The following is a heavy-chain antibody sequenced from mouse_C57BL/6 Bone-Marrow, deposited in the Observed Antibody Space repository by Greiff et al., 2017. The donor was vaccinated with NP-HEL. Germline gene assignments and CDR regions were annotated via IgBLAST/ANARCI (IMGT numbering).Heavy chain of an antibody. V-gene: IGHV6-3*01. CDR1: GFTFSNYW. CDR2: IRLKSDNYAT. Sequence: EVKVEESGGGLVQPGGSMKLSCVASGFTFSNYWMNWVRQSPEKGLEWVAQIRLKSDNYATHYAESVKGRFTIARDDSKSSVYLQMNNLRAEDTGMYYCTGRGSSRYYFDYRGQGTTLTVSS. D-gene: IGHD1-1*01. CDR3: TGRGSSRYYFDY. J-gene: IGHJ2*01.